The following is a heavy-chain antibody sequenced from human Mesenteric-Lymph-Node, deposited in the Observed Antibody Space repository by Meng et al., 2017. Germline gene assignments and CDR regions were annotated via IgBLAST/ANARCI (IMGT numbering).Heavy chain of an antibody. V-gene: IGHV1-2*06. D-gene: IGHD3-16*01. J-gene: IGHJ4*02. CDR1: GYIFTAYY. CDR3: VTIEGALGPT. CDR2: INPNRGDT. Sequence: ASVKVSCKASGYIFTAYYIHWIRQAPEQGPEWMGRINPNRGDTIYAQRFQGRVTMTSDTSINTAYMELSSLIFDDTAVYFCVTIEGALGPTWGQGTLVTVSS.